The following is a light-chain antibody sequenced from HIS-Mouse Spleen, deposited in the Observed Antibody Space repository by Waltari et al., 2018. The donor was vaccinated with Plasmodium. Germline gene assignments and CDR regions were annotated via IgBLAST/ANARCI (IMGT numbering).Light chain of an antibody. Sequence: SSELTHDPAVSVALGQTVRITCQGDSLSSYYDSWYQQKPGQAPVLVIYGKNNRPSGIPDRFSGSSSGNTASLTITGAQAEDEADYYCNSRDSSGNHLVVFGGGTKLTVL. CDR1: SLSSYY. CDR3: NSRDSSGNHLVV. J-gene: IGLJ2*01. V-gene: IGLV3-19*01. CDR2: GKN.